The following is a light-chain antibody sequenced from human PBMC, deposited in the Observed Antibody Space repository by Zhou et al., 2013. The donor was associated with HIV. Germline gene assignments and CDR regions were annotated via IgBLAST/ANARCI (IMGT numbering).Light chain of an antibody. J-gene: IGKJ1*01. V-gene: IGKV1-NL1*01. CDR3: QKYNSAPWT. CDR1: RGISNS. CDR2: AAS. Sequence: DIQMTQSPSSVSASVGNRVTITCRSSRGISNSLAWYQQKPGTAPKLLVYAASRLAAGVPSRFSGSGSGTDFTLTINSLQPEDVATYYCQKYNSAPWTFGQGTKVEIK.